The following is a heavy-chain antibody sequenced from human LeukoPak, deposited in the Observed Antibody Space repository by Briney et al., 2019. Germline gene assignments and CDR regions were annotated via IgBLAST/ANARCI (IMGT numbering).Heavy chain of an antibody. Sequence: SETLSLTCTVSGSSISSGGYYWSWIRQHPGKGLEWIGYIHHSGSTYYNPSLKSRLIISLDTSKNQFSLKLNSVTAADTAVYYCANYGSGSYRSDPWGQGTLVTVSS. CDR2: IHHSGST. CDR3: ANYGSGSYRSDP. D-gene: IGHD3-10*01. V-gene: IGHV4-31*03. J-gene: IGHJ5*02. CDR1: GSSISSGGYY.